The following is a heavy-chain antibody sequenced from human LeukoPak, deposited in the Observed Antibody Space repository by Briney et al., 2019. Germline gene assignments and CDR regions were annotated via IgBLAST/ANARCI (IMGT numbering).Heavy chain of an antibody. V-gene: IGHV4-31*03. CDR2: VYYSGST. CDR1: GGSISSGGYY. CDR3: ARVALATHIDY. D-gene: IGHD5-12*01. Sequence: SETLSLTCTVSGGSISSGGYYWSWIRQHPGKGLEWIGYVYYSGSTYYNPSLKSRVTISVDTSKNQFSLKLSSVTAADTAVYYCARVALATHIDYWGQGTLVTVSS. J-gene: IGHJ4*02.